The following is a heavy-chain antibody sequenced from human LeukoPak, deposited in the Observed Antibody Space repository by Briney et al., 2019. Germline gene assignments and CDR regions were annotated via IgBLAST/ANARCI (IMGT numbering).Heavy chain of an antibody. CDR2: IRGSGGGT. Sequence: PGGSLRLSCAASGFIFSNYALMWLRQSPGKGLEWVSAIRGSGGGTFCADSVKGRFTISRDNSKNTLYLQMNGLRAEDTAVYCCARDPNGDYIGAFDMWGRGTLVTVSS. V-gene: IGHV3-23*01. CDR3: ARDPNGDYIGAFDM. J-gene: IGHJ3*02. D-gene: IGHD4-17*01. CDR1: GFIFSNYA.